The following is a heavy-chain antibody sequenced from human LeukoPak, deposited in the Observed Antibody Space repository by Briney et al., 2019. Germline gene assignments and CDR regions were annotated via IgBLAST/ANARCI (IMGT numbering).Heavy chain of an antibody. CDR2: ISGSGGST. J-gene: IGHJ4*02. CDR3: AKFLPTHIVVANYYFDY. Sequence: GGSLRLSCAASGFTFSSYAMSWVRQAPGKGLEWVSAISGSGGSTHYADSVKGRFTISRDNSKNTLYLQMNSLRAEDTAVYYCAKFLPTHIVVANYYFDYWGQGTLVTVSS. D-gene: IGHD2-21*01. V-gene: IGHV3-23*01. CDR1: GFTFSSYA.